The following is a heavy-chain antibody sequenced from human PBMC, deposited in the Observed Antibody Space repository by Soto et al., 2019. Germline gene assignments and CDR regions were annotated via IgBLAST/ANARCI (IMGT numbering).Heavy chain of an antibody. CDR2: ITGNSEYK. V-gene: IGHV3-21*06. CDR1: GVSFSDYS. J-gene: IGHJ4*02. Sequence: GGSLRLSCVVSGVSFSDYSMNWVRQAPGKGLEWVSLITGNSEYKYYAGSVKGRFTVSRDNAKNSLYLQMNSLTVEDTAVYYCARSGELLQTFDSWGQGTLVTVS. CDR3: ARSGELLQTFDS. D-gene: IGHD1-26*01.